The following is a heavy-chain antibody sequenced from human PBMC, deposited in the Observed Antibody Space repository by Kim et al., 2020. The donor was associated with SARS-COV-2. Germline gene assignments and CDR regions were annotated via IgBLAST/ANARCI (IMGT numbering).Heavy chain of an antibody. J-gene: IGHJ1*01. D-gene: IGHD6-13*01. V-gene: IGHV1-24*01. CDR3: TTGYSSSWAEYFQH. Sequence: AQKFQGRVTMTEDTSTDTAYMELSSLRSEDTAVYYCTTGYSSSWAEYFQHWGQGTLVTVSS.